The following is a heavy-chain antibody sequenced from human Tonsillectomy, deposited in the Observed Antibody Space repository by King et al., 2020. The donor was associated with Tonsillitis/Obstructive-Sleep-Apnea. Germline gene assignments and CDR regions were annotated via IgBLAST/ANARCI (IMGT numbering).Heavy chain of an antibody. J-gene: IGHJ4*02. V-gene: IGHV3-23*04. CDR1: GFTFRNSA. CDR3: AKEGPGGQQLIWVDS. Sequence: VQLVESGGGLVQPGGSLRLSCAASGFTFRNSAMSWVRQVPGKRLEWVSAISGSGNEKYYADSVRGRFSISRDNSKNTLYLQLNSLRADDTALYYCAKEGPGGQQLIWVDSRGQGTLVTVSS. D-gene: IGHD6-13*01. CDR2: ISGSGNEK.